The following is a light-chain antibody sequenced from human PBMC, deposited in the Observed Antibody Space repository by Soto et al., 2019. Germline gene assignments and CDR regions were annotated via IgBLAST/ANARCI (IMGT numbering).Light chain of an antibody. CDR3: MQGTHGPHT. J-gene: IGKJ1*01. CDR1: RSLVYSDGNTS. V-gene: IGKV2-30*01. Sequence: DVAMTQSPLSLPVTLGQPASISCRSSRSLVYSDGNTSLKWFQQRPGQSPRRLIFEVSNRDSGVPDRFFGSAAGADFTRKISRVEGDDVGVYYCMQGTHGPHTFGQGTKVDIK. CDR2: EVS.